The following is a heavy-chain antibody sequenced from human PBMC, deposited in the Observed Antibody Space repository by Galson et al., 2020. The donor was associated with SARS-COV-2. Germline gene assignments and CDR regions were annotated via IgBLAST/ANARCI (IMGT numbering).Heavy chain of an antibody. Sequence: GGSLRLSCEASGVTFSNYWLYWVRQAPGKGLVWVSRINGDGSSTDYVDSVKGRFTISRDNAKNTLYLQMNSLRAEDTSCYYCASGMGATFLMDWGQGTLVTVSS. J-gene: IGHJ4*02. CDR2: INGDGSST. D-gene: IGHD1-26*01. V-gene: IGHV3-74*01. CDR3: ASGMGATFLMD. CDR1: GVTFSNYW.